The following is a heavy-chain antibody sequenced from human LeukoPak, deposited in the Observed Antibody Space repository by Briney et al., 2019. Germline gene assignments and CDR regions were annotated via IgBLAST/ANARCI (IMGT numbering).Heavy chain of an antibody. CDR2: IRYDGGET. J-gene: IGHJ4*02. D-gene: IGHD3-9*01. Sequence: GGSLRLSCAASGFTFNRRGMHWVRQAPGKGLEWVAFIRYDGGETFYADFVKGRFTISRDNAKNSLYLQMNTPRTEDTAVYYCARASYDVLTGWGQGTLVAVSS. CDR3: ARASYDVLTG. V-gene: IGHV3-30*02. CDR1: GFTFNRRG.